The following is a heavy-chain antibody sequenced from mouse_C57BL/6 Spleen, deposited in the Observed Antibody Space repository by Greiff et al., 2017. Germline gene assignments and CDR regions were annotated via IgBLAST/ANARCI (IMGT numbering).Heavy chain of an antibody. CDR3: ARSGYNLSLY. J-gene: IGHJ2*01. CDR2: IYPGDGDT. Sequence: QVQLQQSGPELVKPGASVKISCKASGYAFSSSWMNWVKQRPGKGLEWIGRIYPGDGDTNYNGKFKGKATLTADKSSSTAYMQLSSLTSEDSAVYFCARSGYNLSLYWGQGTTLTVSS. CDR1: GYAFSSSW. D-gene: IGHD3-1*01. V-gene: IGHV1-82*01.